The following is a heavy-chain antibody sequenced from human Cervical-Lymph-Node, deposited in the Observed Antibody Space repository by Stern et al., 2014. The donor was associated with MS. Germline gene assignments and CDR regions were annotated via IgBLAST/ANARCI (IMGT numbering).Heavy chain of an antibody. CDR3: ARATDL. V-gene: IGHV4-59*11. CDR1: GASIDHHF. J-gene: IGHJ5*02. Sequence: QLQLQESGPGLLRPSETLSLTCTVSGASIDHHFLRWVRQPPGQGLEWIGYIYYSGTTNYNASLKGRVAISIDSSRTQFSLRLSSVTDADTAVYYCARATDLWGQGTLVAVSS. CDR2: IYYSGTT.